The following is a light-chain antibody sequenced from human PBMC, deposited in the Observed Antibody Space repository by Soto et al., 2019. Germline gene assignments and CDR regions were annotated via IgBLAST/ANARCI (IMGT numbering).Light chain of an antibody. CDR1: SSDIGSNT. CDR2: SIN. Sequence: QSVLTQPPSASGTPGQRVTISCSGSSSDIGSNTVHWYQQVPGTTPKLLIYSINQRPSGVPDRFSGSKSGTSASLAISGLQSEDEADYYCAAWDVSLNGVVFGGGTKVTVL. CDR3: AAWDVSLNGVV. J-gene: IGLJ2*01. V-gene: IGLV1-44*01.